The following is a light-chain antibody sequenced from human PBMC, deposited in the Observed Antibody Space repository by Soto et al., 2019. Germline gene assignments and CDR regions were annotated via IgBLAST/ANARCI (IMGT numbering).Light chain of an antibody. J-gene: IGLJ1*01. CDR2: EVA. CDR3: KSYAGGNTYV. CDR1: KNDIGVYDF. Sequence: QSALTQPPSASGSPGQSVTISCTGTKNDIGVYDFVSWYQHHPGKAPRLIIYEVAQRPSGVPDRFSGSKSGNTASLTVPGLQAADEADYFCKSYAGGNTYVFGSGTKVTVL. V-gene: IGLV2-8*01.